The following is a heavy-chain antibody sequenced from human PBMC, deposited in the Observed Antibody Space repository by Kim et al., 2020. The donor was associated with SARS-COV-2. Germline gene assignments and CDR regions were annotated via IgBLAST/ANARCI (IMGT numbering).Heavy chain of an antibody. V-gene: IGHV3-21*01. CDR3: ARVRPLSTTASIKSDY. D-gene: IGHD1-1*01. J-gene: IGHJ4*02. Sequence: DSVKGRFTISRDNAKSSLYLQMNSLRAEDTAVYYCARVRPLSTTASIKSDYWGQGAPVTVSS.